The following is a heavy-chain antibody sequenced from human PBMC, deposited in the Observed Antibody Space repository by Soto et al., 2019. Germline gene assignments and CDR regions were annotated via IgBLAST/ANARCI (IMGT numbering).Heavy chain of an antibody. CDR1: GYRFGDYA. V-gene: IGHV1-69*01. Sequence: QVQLVQSGADVREPGSSVKVSCKATGYRFGDYAIAWVRQAPGLGLEYMGGIVPNFGTPNYAQNVRDKVTISADALTNKVFLQLASLTSNDTAVYFCVRGKTRVTAYTAFDVWGLGTLVTVSS. CDR3: VRGKTRVTAYTAFDV. D-gene: IGHD3-16*01. CDR2: IVPNFGTP. J-gene: IGHJ4*02.